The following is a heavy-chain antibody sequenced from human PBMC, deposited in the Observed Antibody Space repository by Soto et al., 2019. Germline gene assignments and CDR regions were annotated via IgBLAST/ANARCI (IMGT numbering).Heavy chain of an antibody. CDR1: GFSLSTSGVG. V-gene: IGHV2-5*01. J-gene: IGHJ6*02. CDR3: AHSLSLGRGSGSYYNVYYYYGMDV. Sequence: QITLKESGPTLVKPTQTLTLTCTFSGFSLSTSGVGVGWIRQPPGKALEWLALIYWNDDKRYSPSLKSRLTITKNTSKNQVVLTMTNMDPVDTATYYCAHSLSLGRGSGSYYNVYYYYGMDVWGQGTTVTVSS. D-gene: IGHD3-10*01. CDR2: IYWNDDK.